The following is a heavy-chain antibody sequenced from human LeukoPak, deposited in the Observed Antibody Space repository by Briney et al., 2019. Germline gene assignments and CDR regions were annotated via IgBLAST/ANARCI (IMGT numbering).Heavy chain of an antibody. CDR2: INPNSGDT. J-gene: IGHJ3*02. CDR1: GYTFTGYY. V-gene: IGHV1-2*04. D-gene: IGHD2-2*01. Sequence: ASVKASCKASGYTFTGYYIHWVRQAPGQGLEWMGWINPNSGDTNYAQNFQGWVTMTRDTSISTAYMEVSRLRSDDTAVYYCASQARIVVEGAFDIWGQGTMVTVSS. CDR3: ASQARIVVEGAFDI.